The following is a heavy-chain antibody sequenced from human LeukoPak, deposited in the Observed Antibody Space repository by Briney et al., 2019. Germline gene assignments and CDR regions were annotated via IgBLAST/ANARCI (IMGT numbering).Heavy chain of an antibody. Sequence: ASVKVSCKASGYTFTGYYMHWVRQAPGQGLEWMGRINPNSGGTNYAQKFQGRVTMTRDTSISTAYMELSRLRSDDTAVYYYARVSYYDSLDYWGQGTLVTVSS. V-gene: IGHV1-2*06. CDR2: INPNSGGT. CDR1: GYTFTGYY. J-gene: IGHJ4*02. D-gene: IGHD3-22*01. CDR3: ARVSYYDSLDY.